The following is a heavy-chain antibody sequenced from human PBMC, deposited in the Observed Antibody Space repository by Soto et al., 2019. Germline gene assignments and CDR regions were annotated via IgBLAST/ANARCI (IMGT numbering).Heavy chain of an antibody. Sequence: GGSLRLSCSASGFTFSSYAMHWVRQAPGKGLVYVSAISSNGGSTYYADSVKGRFSISRDNSKNTLYLQMSSLRAEDTAVYYCVKDGRYFDWLLPYFDYWGQGTLFTVAS. CDR3: VKDGRYFDWLLPYFDY. CDR2: ISSNGGST. J-gene: IGHJ4*02. D-gene: IGHD3-9*01. V-gene: IGHV3-64D*06. CDR1: GFTFSSYA.